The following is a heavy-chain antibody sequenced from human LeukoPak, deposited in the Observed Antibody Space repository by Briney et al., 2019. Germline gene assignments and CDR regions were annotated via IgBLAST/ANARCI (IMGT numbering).Heavy chain of an antibody. J-gene: IGHJ4*02. CDR2: IYSGGNT. CDR3: AREDRTQIVGALDY. Sequence: GGSLRLSCVASGFSFTGVWMNWVRQAPGKGLEWVSVIYSGGNTDYADSVKGRFTISRDNSKNTLYLQMNSLRAEDTAVYYCAREDRTQIVGALDYWGQGTLVTVPS. CDR1: GFSFTGVW. V-gene: IGHV3-53*01. D-gene: IGHD1-26*01.